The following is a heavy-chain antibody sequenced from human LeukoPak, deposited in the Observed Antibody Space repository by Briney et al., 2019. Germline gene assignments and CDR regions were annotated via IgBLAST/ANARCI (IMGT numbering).Heavy chain of an antibody. CDR2: IYSGGST. V-gene: IGHV3-53*01. CDR1: GFTVSSNY. CDR3: TRNYGGNWLDP. Sequence: GGSLRLSCAASGFTVSSNYMSWVRQAPGKGLEWVSLIYSGGSTYYAGSVKGRFTISRDNSNNTLYLQMNSLRAEDTAVYYCTRNYGGNWLDPWGQGTLVTVSS. J-gene: IGHJ5*02. D-gene: IGHD4-23*01.